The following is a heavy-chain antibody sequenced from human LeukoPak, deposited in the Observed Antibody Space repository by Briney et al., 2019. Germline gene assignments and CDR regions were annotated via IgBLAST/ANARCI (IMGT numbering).Heavy chain of an antibody. Sequence: ASVKVSCKASGYTFTSYDINWVRQATGQGLEWMGWMNPNSGNTGYAQKFQGRVTISRNTSISTAYMELSSLRSEDTAVYYCVGVDFCSGYSLYYWGQGTLVTVSS. CDR1: GYTFTSYD. V-gene: IGHV1-8*03. D-gene: IGHD3-3*01. CDR2: MNPNSGNT. CDR3: VGVDFCSGYSLYY. J-gene: IGHJ4*02.